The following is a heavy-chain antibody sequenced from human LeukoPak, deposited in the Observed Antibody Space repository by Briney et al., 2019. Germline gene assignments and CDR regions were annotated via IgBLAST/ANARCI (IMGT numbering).Heavy chain of an antibody. J-gene: IGHJ4*02. CDR2: ISSGSRTI. Sequence: GGSLRLPCAASGFTFSSYSMNWFRQAPGRGLEWLSYISSGSRTIYYADSVKGRFTMSRDNAKNSLYFQMNSLRVDDTAVYYCARESITGDRDFDYWGQGTLITVSS. CDR3: ARESITGDRDFDY. CDR1: GFTFSSYS. D-gene: IGHD7-27*01. V-gene: IGHV3-48*01.